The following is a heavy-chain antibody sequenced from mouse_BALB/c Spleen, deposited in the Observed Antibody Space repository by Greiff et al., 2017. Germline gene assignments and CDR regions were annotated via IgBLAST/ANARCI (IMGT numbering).Heavy chain of an antibody. J-gene: IGHJ3*01. Sequence: EVQRVESGGGLVKPGGSLKLSCAASGFTFSSYAMSWVRQTPERRREWVASLSSGGSPYYPDSVKGRFTSSRDNARNSLYLQMSSLSSEDTAMYYCARGGYGYDGAWLAYWGQGTLVTVSA. V-gene: IGHV5-6-5*01. D-gene: IGHD2-2*01. CDR1: GFTFSSYA. CDR3: ARGGYGYDGAWLAY. CDR2: LSSGGSP.